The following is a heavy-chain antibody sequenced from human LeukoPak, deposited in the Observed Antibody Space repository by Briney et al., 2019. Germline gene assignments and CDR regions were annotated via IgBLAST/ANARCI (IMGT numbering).Heavy chain of an antibody. Sequence: PGGSLRLSCAASGFTFSSYAMSWVRQAPGKGLEWVSAISSTGDRTYHADSVKGRFTISRDNSKNTLYLQMNSLRAEDTAVYYCAKVGVRGVILGWFDPWGQGTLVTVSS. V-gene: IGHV3-23*01. CDR2: ISSTGDRT. D-gene: IGHD3-10*01. CDR3: AKVGVRGVILGWFDP. J-gene: IGHJ5*02. CDR1: GFTFSSYA.